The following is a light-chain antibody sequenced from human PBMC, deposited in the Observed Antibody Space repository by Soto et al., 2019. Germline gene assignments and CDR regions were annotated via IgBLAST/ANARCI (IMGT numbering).Light chain of an antibody. CDR2: DAS. CDR3: QQYNKWPLT. J-gene: IGKJ4*01. CDR1: QNVNSN. Sequence: EIVMTQSPATLSVSPGERATLSCRASQNVNSNLAWYQQKPGQAPRLLIYDASARATGIPARFSGSGSGAEFTLAISGLQSEDFAVYYCQQYNKWPLTFGGGTKVEIK. V-gene: IGKV3D-15*01.